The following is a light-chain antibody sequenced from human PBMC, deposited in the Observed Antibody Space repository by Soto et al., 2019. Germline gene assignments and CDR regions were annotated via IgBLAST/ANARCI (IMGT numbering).Light chain of an antibody. CDR1: QSVSSS. Sequence: IVMTQSPATLCGAPGERSTVSCRASQSVSSSLAWYQQKPGQAPRLLIYGASSRATGIPDRFSGSGSGTDFPLTISRLEPEDFAVYYCPQYGSSGTFGQGTKVDIK. J-gene: IGKJ1*01. V-gene: IGKV3-20*01. CDR2: GAS. CDR3: PQYGSSGT.